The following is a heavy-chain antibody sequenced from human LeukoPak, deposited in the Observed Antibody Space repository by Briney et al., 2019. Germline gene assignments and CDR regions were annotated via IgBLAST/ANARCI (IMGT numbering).Heavy chain of an antibody. D-gene: IGHD5-18*01. CDR3: ARGLGELWLPVPTRPYGMDV. J-gene: IGHJ6*02. CDR1: GYTFTSYD. Sequence: GASVKVSCKASGYTFTSYDINWVRQATGQGLEWMGWMNPNSGNTGDAQKFQGRVTMTRNTSISTAYMELSSLRSEDTAVYYCARGLGELWLPVPTRPYGMDVWGQGTTVTVSS. CDR2: MNPNSGNT. V-gene: IGHV1-8*01.